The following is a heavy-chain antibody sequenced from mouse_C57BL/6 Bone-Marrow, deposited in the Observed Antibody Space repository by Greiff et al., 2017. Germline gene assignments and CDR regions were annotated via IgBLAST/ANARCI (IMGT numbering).Heavy chain of an antibody. CDR2: IYPGGGYT. V-gene: IGHV1-63*01. J-gene: IGHJ4*01. CDR1: GYTFTNYW. CDR3: ARGDYDYDYYAMDY. Sequence: QVQLQQSGAELVRPGTSVKMSCKASGYTFTNYWIGWAKQRPGHGLEWIGDIYPGGGYTNYNEKFKGKATLTADKSSSTAYMQFSSLTSEDSAIYYCARGDYDYDYYAMDYWGQGTSGTVSS. D-gene: IGHD2-4*01.